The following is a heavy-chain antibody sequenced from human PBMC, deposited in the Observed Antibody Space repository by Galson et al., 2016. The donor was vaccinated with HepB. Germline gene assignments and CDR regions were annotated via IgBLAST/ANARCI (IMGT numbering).Heavy chain of an antibody. CDR1: GDSVSSSSAA. D-gene: IGHD1-20*01. CDR3: AREGEITDITTYSYDAFDV. Sequence: CAISGDSVSSSSAAWTWIRQSPSRGLEWLGRTYYRSKWFNDYAVSVKSRITITPDRSKNQVSLKMTSVTPDDTAVYYCAREGEITDITTYSYDAFDVWGQGTMVTVSA. V-gene: IGHV6-1*01. CDR2: TYYRSKWFN. J-gene: IGHJ3*01.